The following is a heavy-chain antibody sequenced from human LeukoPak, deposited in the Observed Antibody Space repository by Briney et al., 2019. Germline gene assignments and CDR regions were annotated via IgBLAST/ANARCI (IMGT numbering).Heavy chain of an antibody. J-gene: IGHJ3*02. D-gene: IGHD5-18*01. CDR1: GVSISSYY. CDR2: IYTSGST. Sequence: SETLSLTCTVSGVSISSYYWSWIRQPAGKGLEWIGRIYTSGSTNYNPSLKSRVTMSVDTSKNQFSLKLSSVTAADTAVYYCAREERGSSYGWAFDIWGQGTMFTVSS. CDR3: AREERGSSYGWAFDI. V-gene: IGHV4-4*07.